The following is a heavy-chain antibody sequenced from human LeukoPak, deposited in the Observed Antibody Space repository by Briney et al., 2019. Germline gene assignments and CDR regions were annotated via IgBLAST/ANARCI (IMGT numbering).Heavy chain of an antibody. CDR1: GFTFSSYG. Sequence: PGGSLRLSCAASGFTFSSYGMHWVRQAPGKGLEWVALISYDGSNKYYADSVKGRFTISRDNSKNSLYLQMNSLRAEDTAVYYCARAQYKIYDSSGYHPFDYWGQGTLVTVSS. CDR2: ISYDGSNK. D-gene: IGHD3-22*01. V-gene: IGHV3-30*03. J-gene: IGHJ4*02. CDR3: ARAQYKIYDSSGYHPFDY.